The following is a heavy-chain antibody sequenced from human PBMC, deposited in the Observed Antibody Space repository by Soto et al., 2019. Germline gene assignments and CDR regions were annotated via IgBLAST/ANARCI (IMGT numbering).Heavy chain of an antibody. CDR2: IYHSGST. J-gene: IGHJ4*02. D-gene: IGHD5-18*01. Sequence: SETLSLTCAVSGGSIGSSNWWSWVRQPPGKGLEWIGEIYHSGSTNYNPPLKSRVTISVDKSKNQFSLKLSSVTAADTAVYYCASALGYSYGYSDYWGQGTLVTVSS. CDR1: GGSIGSSNW. CDR3: ASALGYSYGYSDY. V-gene: IGHV4-4*02.